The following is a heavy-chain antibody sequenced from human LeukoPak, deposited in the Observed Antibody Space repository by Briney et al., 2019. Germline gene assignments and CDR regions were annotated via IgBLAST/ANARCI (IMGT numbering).Heavy chain of an antibody. CDR2: IPYDGSNK. CDR3: AKEVRSITMVRGTDY. Sequence: GGSLRLSCAASGFTFSSYGMHWVRQAPGKGLEWVAVIPYDGSNKYYADSVKGRFTISRDNSKNTLYLQMNSLRAEDTAVYYCAKEVRSITMVRGTDYWGQGTLVTVSS. CDR1: GFTFSSYG. V-gene: IGHV3-30*18. D-gene: IGHD3-10*01. J-gene: IGHJ4*02.